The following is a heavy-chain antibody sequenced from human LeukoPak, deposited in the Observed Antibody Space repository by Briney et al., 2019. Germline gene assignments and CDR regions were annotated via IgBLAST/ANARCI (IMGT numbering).Heavy chain of an antibody. D-gene: IGHD3-22*01. CDR1: GFTFSSYG. V-gene: IGHV3-30*18. Sequence: GGSLRLSCAASGFTFSSYGMHWVRQAPGKGLEWVAVISYDGSNKYYADSVKGRFTISRDNSKNTLYLQMNSLRAEDTAVYYCAKDRLDSSGLIPDYWGQGTLVTVSS. J-gene: IGHJ4*02. CDR3: AKDRLDSSGLIPDY. CDR2: ISYDGSNK.